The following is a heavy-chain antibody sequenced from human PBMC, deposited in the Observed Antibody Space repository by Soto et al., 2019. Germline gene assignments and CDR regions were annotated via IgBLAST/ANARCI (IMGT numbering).Heavy chain of an antibody. CDR2: ISGSGGST. CDR3: AIDCSGGSCFGPSDAFDI. D-gene: IGHD2-15*01. CDR1: GFTFSSYA. Sequence: EVQLLESGGGLVQPGGSLRLSCAASGFTFSSYAMSWVRRAPGKGLEWVSAISGSGGSTYYADSVKGRFTISRDNSKNTLYLQMNSLRAEDTAVYYCAIDCSGGSCFGPSDAFDIWGQGTMVTVSS. V-gene: IGHV3-23*01. J-gene: IGHJ3*02.